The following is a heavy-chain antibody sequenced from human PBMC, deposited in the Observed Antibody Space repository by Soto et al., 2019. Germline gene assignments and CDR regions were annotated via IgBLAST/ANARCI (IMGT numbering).Heavy chain of an antibody. CDR1: GYSLTSYW. CDR2: IDPSDSYT. D-gene: IGHD1-20*01. CDR3: ARHGIDVWDYAMDV. V-gene: IGHV5-10-1*01. Sequence: PGESLKISCKGSGYSLTSYWISWVRQMPGKGLEWMGRIDPSDSYTNYSPSFQGHVTISADKSISTAYLQWSSLKASDTAMYYCARHGIDVWDYAMDVWGQGTTVTVSS. J-gene: IGHJ6*02.